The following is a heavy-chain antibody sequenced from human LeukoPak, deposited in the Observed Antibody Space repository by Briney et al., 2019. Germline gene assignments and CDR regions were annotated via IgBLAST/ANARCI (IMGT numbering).Heavy chain of an antibody. V-gene: IGHV3-23*01. CDR3: ARSSSSWPQALDY. J-gene: IGHJ4*02. CDR1: GFTFSSYA. Sequence: PGGSLRLSCAASGFTFSSYAMSWVRQAPGKGLEWVSAISGSGGSTYYADSVKGRFTISRDNSKNTLYLQMNSLRAEDTAVYYCARSSSSWPQALDYWGQGTLVTVSS. D-gene: IGHD6-13*01. CDR2: ISGSGGST.